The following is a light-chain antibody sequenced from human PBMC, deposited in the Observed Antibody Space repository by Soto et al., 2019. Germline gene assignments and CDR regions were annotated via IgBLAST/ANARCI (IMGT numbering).Light chain of an antibody. V-gene: IGKV1-39*01. Sequence: DIQMTQSQSSLSPSVGDRVTITCRASQSISSYLNWYQQKPGKAPKLLIYAASSLQSGVPSRFRGSGSGTDFTLTISSLQTEDFATYYCQQANSSPITFGHGTRLEIK. CDR3: QQANSSPIT. CDR2: AAS. CDR1: QSISSY. J-gene: IGKJ5*01.